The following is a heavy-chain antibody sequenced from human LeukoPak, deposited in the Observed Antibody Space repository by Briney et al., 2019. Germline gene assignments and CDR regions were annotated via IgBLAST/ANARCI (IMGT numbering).Heavy chain of an antibody. D-gene: IGHD2-21*02. Sequence: VGSLRLSCIASGFTFSDYWMHWVRQAPGKGLEWVSAISGSGGSTYYADSVKGRFTISRDNSKNTLYLQMNSLRAEDTAVYYCAGVATAIPNWFDPWGQGTLVTVSS. CDR2: ISGSGGST. V-gene: IGHV3-23*01. CDR1: GFTFSDYW. CDR3: AGVATAIPNWFDP. J-gene: IGHJ5*02.